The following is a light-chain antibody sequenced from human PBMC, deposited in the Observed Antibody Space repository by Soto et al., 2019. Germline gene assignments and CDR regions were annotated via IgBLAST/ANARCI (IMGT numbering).Light chain of an antibody. V-gene: IGKV3-15*01. CDR1: QNVRKN. CDR2: GAS. Sequence: EIVLTQSPVALSVSPGERATLSCRARQNVRKNLAWYQQKPGQAPRLLIYGASTRATGIPARFSGDGSGTEFTLTIDSLQSEDFVVYYCLRYDGWPLTFGQGTRLEIK. J-gene: IGKJ5*01. CDR3: LRYDGWPLT.